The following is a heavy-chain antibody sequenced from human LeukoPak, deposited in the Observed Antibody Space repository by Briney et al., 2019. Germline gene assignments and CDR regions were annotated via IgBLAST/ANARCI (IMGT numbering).Heavy chain of an antibody. CDR3: ARDQPVRGVPDY. J-gene: IGHJ4*02. CDR1: GFTFSSYG. CDR2: IWYDGSNK. D-gene: IGHD3-10*01. Sequence: GRSLRLSCAAAGFTFSSYGMHWVRQAPGKGLEWVAVIWYDGSNKYYADSVKGRFTISRENSKNTLYLQMNSLRAEDTAVYYCARDQPVRGVPDYWGQGTLVTVSS. V-gene: IGHV3-33*01.